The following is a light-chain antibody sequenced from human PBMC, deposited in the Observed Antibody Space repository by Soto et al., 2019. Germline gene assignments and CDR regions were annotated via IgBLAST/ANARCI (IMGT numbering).Light chain of an antibody. Sequence: DIQMTQSPSTLSASVGDRVTITCRASENINTWLAWYQQKPGKAPNLVIYDSSSLESGVPSQVSSSGSGTEFTLYSSSFPPADVQGYYCQPYKSYPFTFGQGRKVDI. CDR2: DSS. CDR3: QPYKSYPFT. V-gene: IGKV1-5*01. CDR1: ENINTW. J-gene: IGKJ1*01.